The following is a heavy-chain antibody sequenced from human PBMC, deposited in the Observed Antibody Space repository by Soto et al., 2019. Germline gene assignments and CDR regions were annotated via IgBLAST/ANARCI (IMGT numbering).Heavy chain of an antibody. CDR3: ASLRSSYNWNDGYYGMDV. Sequence: SLKVSCKASGGTFSSYAISWVRQAPGQGLEWMGGIIPIFGTANYAQKFQGRVTITADESTSTAYMELSSLRSEDTAVYYCASLRSSYNWNDGYYGMDVWGQGTTVTVSS. D-gene: IGHD1-20*01. V-gene: IGHV1-69*13. J-gene: IGHJ6*02. CDR2: IIPIFGTA. CDR1: GGTFSSYA.